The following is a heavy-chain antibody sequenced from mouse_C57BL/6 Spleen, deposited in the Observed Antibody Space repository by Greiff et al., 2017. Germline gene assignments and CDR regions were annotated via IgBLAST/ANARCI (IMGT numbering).Heavy chain of an antibody. CDR2: ISSGSSTL. V-gene: IGHV5-17*01. J-gene: IGHJ2*01. CDR3: ARGGSSLDY. Sequence: EVKLMESGGGLVKPGGSLKLSCAASGFTFSDYGMHWVRQAPEKGLEWVAYISSGSSTLYYADTVKGRFTISRDHAKNTLFLQMPSPGSEDTAMYYCARGGSSLDYWGQGTTLTVSS. D-gene: IGHD1-1*01. CDR1: GFTFSDYG.